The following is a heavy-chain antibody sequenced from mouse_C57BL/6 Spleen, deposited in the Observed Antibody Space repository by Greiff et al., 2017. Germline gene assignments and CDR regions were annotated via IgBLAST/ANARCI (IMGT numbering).Heavy chain of an antibody. V-gene: IGHV1-80*01. CDR1: GYAFSGYW. J-gene: IGHJ3*01. CDR2: IYPGDGDT. CDR3: ARRDYCGSHGEFAD. Sequence: VQLQQSGAELVKPGASVKISCKASGYAFSGYWMNWVKQRPGKGLAWIGQIYPGDGDTNYNGKFKGKATLTVDKSSSTAYMQLSSLAAEDAAVYCCARRDYCGSHGEFADWGTGTMVTVSA. D-gene: IGHD1-1*01.